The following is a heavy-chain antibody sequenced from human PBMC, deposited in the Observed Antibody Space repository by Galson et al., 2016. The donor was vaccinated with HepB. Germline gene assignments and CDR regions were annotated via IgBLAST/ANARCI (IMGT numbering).Heavy chain of an antibody. D-gene: IGHD6-19*01. Sequence: SLRLSCAASGFTFSSDAMSRVRQAPEKGLEWVSGISASGAGTYYADSVKGRFTISRDNFKYTLYLQMNSLRAEDTAVYYCAKEISVAGVNGLPSDYWGQGTLVTVSS. CDR1: GFTFSSDA. CDR2: ISASGAGT. V-gene: IGHV3-23*01. J-gene: IGHJ4*02. CDR3: AKEISVAGVNGLPSDY.